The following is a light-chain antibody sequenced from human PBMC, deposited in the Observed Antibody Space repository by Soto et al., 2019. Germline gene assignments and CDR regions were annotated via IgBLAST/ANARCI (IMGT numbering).Light chain of an antibody. J-gene: IGKJ5*01. CDR1: QSVDSNY. CDR3: QQYGTPRSVT. CDR2: GAT. V-gene: IGKV3-20*01. Sequence: EIVLTQSPGTLSLSPGEEATLSCRASQSVDSNYLAWYQQKAGQTPRLIIYGATGRADGIPHRFSGSGFGTDFTLTISKVEPEDFAVYYCQQYGTPRSVTLGQGTRLEIK.